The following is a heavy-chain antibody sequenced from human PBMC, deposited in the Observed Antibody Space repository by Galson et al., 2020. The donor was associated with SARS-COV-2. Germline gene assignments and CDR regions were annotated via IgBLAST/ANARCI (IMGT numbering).Heavy chain of an antibody. CDR1: GFTFNNCA. CDR3: AKDQGNDFGDQLDY. J-gene: IGHJ4*02. V-gene: IGHV3-23*01. D-gene: IGHD4-17*01. Sequence: GGSLRLSCAAFGFTFNNCAMTWVRQAPGKGLEWVSAITGGGGIAYYADSVRGRFTISRDNSKNTLYLQMNSLRAEDTAVYYCAKDQGNDFGDQLDYWGQGTLLTVSS. CDR2: ITGGGGIA.